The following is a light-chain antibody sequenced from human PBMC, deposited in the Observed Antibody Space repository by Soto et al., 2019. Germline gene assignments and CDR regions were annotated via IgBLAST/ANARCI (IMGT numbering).Light chain of an antibody. CDR3: QQYGSSLGQLT. CDR2: GAS. V-gene: IGKV3-20*01. Sequence: EIVLTQSPGTLSLSPGERATLSCRASQSVSSSYLAWYQQKPGQAPRLLIYGASSRATGIPGRFSGSGSGTDFTLTISRLEPEDFAVYYCQQYGSSLGQLTFGGGTKVEIK. J-gene: IGKJ4*01. CDR1: QSVSSSY.